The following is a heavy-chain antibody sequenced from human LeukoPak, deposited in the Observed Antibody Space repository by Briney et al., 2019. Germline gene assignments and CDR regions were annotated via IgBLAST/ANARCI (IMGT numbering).Heavy chain of an antibody. J-gene: IGHJ4*02. CDR3: AREGVRGGSGLTDY. V-gene: IGHV3-30-3*01. CDR1: GFTFSTYA. CDR2: MSYDGSYK. Sequence: GGSLRLSCAASGFTFSTYAMHWVRQAPGKGLEWVAVMSYDGSYKYYADSVKGRFTISRDNSKNTLYLQMNSLRAEDTAVYYCAREGVRGGSGLTDYWGQGTLVTVSS. D-gene: IGHD2-15*01.